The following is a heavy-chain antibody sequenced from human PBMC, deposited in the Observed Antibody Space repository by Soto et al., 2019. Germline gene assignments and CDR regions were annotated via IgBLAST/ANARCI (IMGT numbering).Heavy chain of an antibody. CDR3: ARESEDLTSNFDY. V-gene: IGHV3-21*06. Sequence: PGGSLRLSCSDSGFTFSSYAMHWVRLAPGKGLEWVSSISSTTNYIYYGDSMKGRFTISRDNAKNSLYLEMNSLRAEDTAVYYCARESEDLTSNFDYWGQGTLVTVSS. J-gene: IGHJ4*02. CDR2: ISSTTNYI. CDR1: GFTFSSYA.